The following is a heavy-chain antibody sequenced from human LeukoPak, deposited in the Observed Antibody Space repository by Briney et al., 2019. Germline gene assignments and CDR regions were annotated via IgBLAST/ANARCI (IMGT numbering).Heavy chain of an antibody. D-gene: IGHD3-3*01. Sequence: SETLSLTCAVYGGSFSGYYWSWIRQPPGKGLEWIGEINHSGSTNYNPSLKSRVTISVDTSKNQFSLKLSSVTAADTAVYYCAKAQGFYDFWSGDWGQGTLVTVSS. V-gene: IGHV4-34*01. CDR3: AKAQGFYDFWSGD. J-gene: IGHJ4*02. CDR1: GGSFSGYY. CDR2: INHSGST.